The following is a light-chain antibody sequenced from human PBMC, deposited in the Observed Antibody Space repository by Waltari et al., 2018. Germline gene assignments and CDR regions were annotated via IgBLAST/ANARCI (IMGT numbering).Light chain of an antibody. Sequence: DIVMTQSPLSLPVTPGEPASISFMSSHSLLHSNGYNYLDLYLQKPGQSPQLLIYLGSNRASGVPDRFSGSGSGTDFTLKISRVEAEDVGVYYCMQALQTTWTFGQGTKVEIK. V-gene: IGKV2-28*01. CDR2: LGS. CDR1: HSLLHSNGYNY. J-gene: IGKJ1*01. CDR3: MQALQTTWT.